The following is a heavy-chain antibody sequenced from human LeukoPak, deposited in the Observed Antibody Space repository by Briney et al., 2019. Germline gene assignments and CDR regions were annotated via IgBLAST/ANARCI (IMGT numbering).Heavy chain of an antibody. CDR2: SSSSGSHI. J-gene: IGHJ4*02. V-gene: IGHV3-21*01. D-gene: IGHD3-10*01. CDR1: GFTFHNYS. Sequence: GGSLRLSCAASGFTFHNYSMNWVRQAPGKGLEWVSSSSSSGSHIYYADSVKGRFTISRGNAKNSLFLQMSSLRGEDTAVYYCARDNVQAGSPKFWGQGTLVTVSS. CDR3: ARDNVQAGSPKF.